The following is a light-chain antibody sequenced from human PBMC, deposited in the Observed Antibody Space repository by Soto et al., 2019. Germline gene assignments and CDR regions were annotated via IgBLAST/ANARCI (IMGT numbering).Light chain of an antibody. V-gene: IGKV3-20*01. Sequence: VLTQSPATLSVSPGERATLSCRASQSVSSSYLAWYQQKPGQAPRLLIYGASSRATGIPDRFSGSGSGTDFTLTISRLEPEDFAVYYCQQYGSSFWAFGQGTKVDIK. CDR2: GAS. CDR1: QSVSSSY. J-gene: IGKJ1*01. CDR3: QQYGSSFWA.